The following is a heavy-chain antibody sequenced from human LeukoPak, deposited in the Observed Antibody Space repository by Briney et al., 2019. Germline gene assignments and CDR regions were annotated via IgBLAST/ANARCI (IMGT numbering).Heavy chain of an antibody. J-gene: IGHJ4*02. V-gene: IGHV3-23*01. Sequence: AGGSLRLSCAASGFTFSSYAMSWVRQAPGKGLEWVSAISGSGGSTYYADSVKGRFTISRDNSKNTLYLQMNSLRAEDTAVYYCARNSNSYGDYKFDYWGQGTLVTVSS. D-gene: IGHD4-17*01. CDR3: ARNSNSYGDYKFDY. CDR2: ISGSGGST. CDR1: GFTFSSYA.